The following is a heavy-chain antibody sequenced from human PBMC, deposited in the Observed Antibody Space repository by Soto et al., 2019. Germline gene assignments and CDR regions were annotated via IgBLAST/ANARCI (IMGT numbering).Heavy chain of an antibody. J-gene: IGHJ4*02. D-gene: IGHD2-15*01. V-gene: IGHV4-31*03. Sequence: SETLSLTCTVSGASIRSGGYYWRWIRQHQGKGLEWIGYIYYTGTTFYNPSLKSRVFMSLDTSKNHFSLNLSPVTAADTAVFYCAGGKNFPVLFDYWGQGTLVTVSS. CDR3: AGGKNFPVLFDY. CDR2: IYYTGTT. CDR1: GASIRSGGYY.